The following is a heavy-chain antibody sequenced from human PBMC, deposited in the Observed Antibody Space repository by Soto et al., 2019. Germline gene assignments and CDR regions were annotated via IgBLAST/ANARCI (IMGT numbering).Heavy chain of an antibody. J-gene: IGHJ4*02. CDR2: ISSSSSYI. Sequence: GGSLRLSCAASGFTFSSYSMNWVRQAPGKGLEWVSAISSSSSYIYYADSVKGRFTISRYNAKNSLYLQMNSLRAEDTAVYYCARDLRRYYDSSGYHGWGQGTLVTVSS. D-gene: IGHD3-22*01. V-gene: IGHV3-21*01. CDR3: ARDLRRYYDSSGYHG. CDR1: GFTFSSYS.